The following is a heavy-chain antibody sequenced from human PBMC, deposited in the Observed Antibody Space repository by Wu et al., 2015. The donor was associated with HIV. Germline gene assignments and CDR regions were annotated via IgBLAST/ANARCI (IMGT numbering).Heavy chain of an antibody. CDR3: ARPRMYYYEEGCAFDI. V-gene: IGHV1-69*01. CDR2: IIPIFGTA. D-gene: IGHD3-22*01. CDR1: GGTFSSYA. Sequence: KVVLQGRSGGTFSSYAISWVRQAPGQGTLSGWEGIIPIFGTANYAQKFQGRVTITADESTSTAYMELSSLRSEDTAVYYCARPRMYYYEEGCAFDIWGQGTMVTVSS. J-gene: IGHJ3*02.